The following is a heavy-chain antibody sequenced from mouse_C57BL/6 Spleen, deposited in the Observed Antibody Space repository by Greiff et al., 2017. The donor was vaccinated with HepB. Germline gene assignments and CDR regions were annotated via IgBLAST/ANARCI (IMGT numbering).Heavy chain of an antibody. V-gene: IGHV1-53*01. CDR2: INPSNGGT. Sequence: QVQLKQPGTELVKPGASVKLSCKASGHTFTSYWMHWVKQRPGQGLEWIGNINPSNGGTNYNEKFKSKATLTVDKSSSTAYMQLSSLTSEDSAVYYCARGFITTVVAADYYAMDYWGQGTSVTVSS. CDR3: ARGFITTVVAADYYAMDY. J-gene: IGHJ4*01. CDR1: GHTFTSYW. D-gene: IGHD1-1*01.